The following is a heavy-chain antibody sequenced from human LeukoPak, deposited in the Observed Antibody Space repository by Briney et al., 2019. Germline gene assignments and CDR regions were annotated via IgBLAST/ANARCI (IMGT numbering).Heavy chain of an antibody. D-gene: IGHD1-1*01. CDR3: TRVRNSNNWWGAFDI. CDR1: GYTFDTSS. Sequence: ASVKVSFTAFGYTFDTSSITWVRQAPGQRLEWMGWISPQSGNKQYAQGVQGRVTMTTDTSRSTAYMELRSLRPDDTAVYYCTRVRNSNNWWGAFDIWGQGTMVTVSS. CDR2: ISPQSGNK. J-gene: IGHJ3*02. V-gene: IGHV1-18*01.